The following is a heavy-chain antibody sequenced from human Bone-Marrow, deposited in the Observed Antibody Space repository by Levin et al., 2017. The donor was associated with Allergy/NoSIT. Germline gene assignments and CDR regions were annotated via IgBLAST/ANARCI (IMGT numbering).Heavy chain of an antibody. D-gene: IGHD1-26*01. Sequence: LSLPCAASGFTVRSNYMSWVRQAPGKGLEWVSVIYSGGSTYYADSVKGRFTISRDNSKNTLYLQMNSLRAEDTAVYYCARSALSGSYYYYYYGMDVWGQGTTVTVSS. V-gene: IGHV3-53*01. CDR3: ARSALSGSYYYYYYGMDV. CDR2: IYSGGST. J-gene: IGHJ6*02. CDR1: GFTVRSNY.